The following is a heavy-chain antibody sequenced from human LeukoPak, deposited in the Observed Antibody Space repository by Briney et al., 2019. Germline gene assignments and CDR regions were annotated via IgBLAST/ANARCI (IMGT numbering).Heavy chain of an antibody. CDR3: AKDLPGTVTTYLGWFDP. V-gene: IGHV3-23*01. CDR1: GFTFSSYA. J-gene: IGHJ5*02. Sequence: GGSLRLSCAASGFTFSSYAMSWVRQAPGKGLEWVSAISGSGGSTYYADSVKGRFTISRDNSKNTLYLQMNSLRAEDTGVYYCAKDLPGTVTTYLGWFDPWGQGTLVTVSS. CDR2: ISGSGGST. D-gene: IGHD4-17*01.